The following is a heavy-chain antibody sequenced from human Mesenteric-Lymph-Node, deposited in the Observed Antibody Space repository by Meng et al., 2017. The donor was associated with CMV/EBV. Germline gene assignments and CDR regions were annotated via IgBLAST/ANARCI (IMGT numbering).Heavy chain of an antibody. CDR2: INNSGST. CDR3: ASHGVRRVQEDVDY. CDR1: GGSFSGYH. D-gene: IGHD3-10*01. V-gene: IGHV4-34*01. Sequence: GSLRLSCAVYGGSFSGYHWSWIRQPPGKGLEWIGEINNSGSTNYNPSLKSRDTISVDTSKNQFSLKLSSVTAADAAVYYCASHGVRRVQEDVDYWGQGTMVTVSS. J-gene: IGHJ4*02.